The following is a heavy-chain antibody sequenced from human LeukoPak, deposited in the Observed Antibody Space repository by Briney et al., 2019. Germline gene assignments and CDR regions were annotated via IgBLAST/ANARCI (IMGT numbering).Heavy chain of an antibody. CDR2: INNSGST. J-gene: IGHJ3*02. V-gene: IGHV4-34*01. CDR3: ARVGGIYYDSSGYFDAFDI. D-gene: IGHD3-22*01. Sequence: SETLSLTCGVYGGSFSGYFLSWIRQPPGKGLEWIGEINNSGSTNYNPSLKSRVTISVDTSKNQFSLKLSSVTAADTAVYYCARVGGIYYDSSGYFDAFDIWGQGTMVTVSS. CDR1: GGSFSGYF.